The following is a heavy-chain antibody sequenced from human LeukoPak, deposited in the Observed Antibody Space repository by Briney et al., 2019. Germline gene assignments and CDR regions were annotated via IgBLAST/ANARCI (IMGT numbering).Heavy chain of an antibody. CDR1: GGSIRSYY. Sequence: PSETLSLTCTVSGGSIRSYYWNWIRQPPGKGLEWIGYIYYTGSTKYNPSLKSRLTISVDTSKNQFSLKLSSVTAADTAVCYCARGGYNLDAFDVWGQGTMVTVSS. D-gene: IGHD5-24*01. J-gene: IGHJ3*01. CDR3: ARGGYNLDAFDV. V-gene: IGHV4-59*08. CDR2: IYYTGST.